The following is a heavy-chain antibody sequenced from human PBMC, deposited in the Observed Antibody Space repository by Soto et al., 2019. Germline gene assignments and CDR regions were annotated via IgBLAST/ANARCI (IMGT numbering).Heavy chain of an antibody. J-gene: IGHJ4*02. D-gene: IGHD3-22*01. CDR2: IKCKTDGGTT. CDR3: TTDPSASDCYDSSGYPTRFDY. V-gene: IGHV3-15*01. Sequence: PGGSLRLFSPASGFTVSNARMSSVCQAAGKGLEWAGRIKCKTDGGTTDYAAPVKGRFTIPRGDSKNTLYLQMNILKTEDTAVYYCTTDPSASDCYDSSGYPTRFDYWGQGTLVTVSS. CDR1: GFTVSNAR.